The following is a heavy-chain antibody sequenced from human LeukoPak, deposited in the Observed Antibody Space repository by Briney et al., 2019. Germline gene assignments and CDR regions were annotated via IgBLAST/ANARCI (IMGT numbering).Heavy chain of an antibody. J-gene: IGHJ3*02. Sequence: GGSLRLSCAASGFTFSSYAMSCVRQAPGKGLEWVSAISGSGGSTYYADSVKGRFTISRDNSKNTLYLQMNSLRAEDTAVYYCATRLVDAADAFDIWGQGTMVTVSS. CDR1: GFTFSSYA. CDR2: ISGSGGST. D-gene: IGHD5-12*01. CDR3: ATRLVDAADAFDI. V-gene: IGHV3-23*01.